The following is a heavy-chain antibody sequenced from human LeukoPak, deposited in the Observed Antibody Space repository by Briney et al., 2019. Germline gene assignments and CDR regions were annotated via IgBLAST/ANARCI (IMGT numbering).Heavy chain of an antibody. CDR3: AELGITMIGGV. J-gene: IGHJ6*04. V-gene: IGHV3-48*03. CDR2: ISSSGSTI. CDR1: GFSFSSYE. D-gene: IGHD3-10*02. Sequence: GGSLRPCCAASGFSFSSYEMNWGRQAPGQWLQRVSYISSSGSTIYYADSVKGRFTISRDNAKNSLYLQMNSLRAEDTAVYYCAELGITMIGGVWGKGTTVTISS.